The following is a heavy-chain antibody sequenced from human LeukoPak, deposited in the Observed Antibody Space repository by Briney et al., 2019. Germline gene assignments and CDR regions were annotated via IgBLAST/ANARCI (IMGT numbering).Heavy chain of an antibody. D-gene: IGHD4-17*01. CDR2: IKYSGST. V-gene: IGHV4-34*01. J-gene: IGHJ4*02. CDR1: GESFSGSY. Sequence: SETLSLTCVVYGESFSGSYWSWIRQPPGKGLEWIGEIKYSGSTTYNPSLKSRVTISADTSKNQFSLKLSSVTAADTAVYYCARRPTGIDYWGQGTLVTVSS. CDR3: ARRPTGIDY.